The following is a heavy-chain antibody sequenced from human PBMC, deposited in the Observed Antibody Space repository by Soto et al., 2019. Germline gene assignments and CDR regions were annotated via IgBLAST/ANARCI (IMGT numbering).Heavy chain of an antibody. J-gene: IGHJ6*02. D-gene: IGHD1-26*01. Sequence: EVQLVESGGGLVEPVGSLRISCAASGFSVSSNYMTWVRQAPGKGLEWVSVIFYGGSTYYADSVKGRFTISRDNSKNMLYLQMNSLRAEDTAVYYCATTGMGVTLYYYYYGMDVWGQGTTVTVSS. CDR2: IFYGGST. CDR1: GFSVSSNY. CDR3: ATTGMGVTLYYYYYGMDV. V-gene: IGHV3-66*01.